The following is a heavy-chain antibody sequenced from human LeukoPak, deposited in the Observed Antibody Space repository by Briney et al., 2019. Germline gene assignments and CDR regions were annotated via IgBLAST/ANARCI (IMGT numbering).Heavy chain of an antibody. Sequence: SETLSLTCTVSGASISSYFWSWIRQPPGEGLEWIGYVYHSGSTNYNPSLKSRVTISLDTSKTQFSLRLSSVTAADTAVYYCASQLGGTTFNWGQGALVTVSS. CDR2: VYHSGST. D-gene: IGHD1-1*01. CDR1: GASISSYF. J-gene: IGHJ4*02. V-gene: IGHV4-59*01. CDR3: ASQLGGTTFN.